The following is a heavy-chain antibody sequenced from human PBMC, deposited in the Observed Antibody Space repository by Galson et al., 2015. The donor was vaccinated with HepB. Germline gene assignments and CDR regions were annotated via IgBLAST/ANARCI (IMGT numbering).Heavy chain of an antibody. CDR2: ILSKSEGGRT. D-gene: IGHD6-13*01. CDR1: GFTFGNAW. CDR3: TTDHSSSWGDY. Sequence: SLRLSCAASGFTFGNAWMNWVRQAPGKGLEWVGRILSKSEGGRTDYAAPVKGRFTISRDDSKNTLYLQMNSLKIEDTAVYYCTTDHSSSWGDYWGQGTLVTVSS. J-gene: IGHJ4*02. V-gene: IGHV3-15*07.